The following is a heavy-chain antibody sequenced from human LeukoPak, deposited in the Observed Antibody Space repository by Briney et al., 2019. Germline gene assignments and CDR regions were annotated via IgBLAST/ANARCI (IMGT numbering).Heavy chain of an antibody. CDR1: GGSFSGYY. Sequence: SETLSLTCAVYGGSFSGYYWSWIRQPPGKGLEWIGEINHRGSTNYNPSLKSRVTISVDTSKNQFSLKLSSVTAADTAVYYCARGSVATPLYYWGQGTLVTVSS. CDR3: ARGSVATPLYY. V-gene: IGHV4-34*01. J-gene: IGHJ4*02. D-gene: IGHD5-12*01. CDR2: INHRGST.